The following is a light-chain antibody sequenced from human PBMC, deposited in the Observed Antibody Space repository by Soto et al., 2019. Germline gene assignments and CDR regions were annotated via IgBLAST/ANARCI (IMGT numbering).Light chain of an antibody. V-gene: IGKV2-28*01. J-gene: IGKJ2*01. CDR3: MQALEILYT. CDR2: LGS. CDR1: QSLLHSNGYNY. Sequence: EIVMTQSPLSLPVTPGEPASISCRSSQSLLHSNGYNYLSWYLQKPGQSAQLLIYLGSNRASGVPDRFSGSGSGTDFTLEIIRVEAEDVGIYFCMQALEILYTFGQGTKLEIK.